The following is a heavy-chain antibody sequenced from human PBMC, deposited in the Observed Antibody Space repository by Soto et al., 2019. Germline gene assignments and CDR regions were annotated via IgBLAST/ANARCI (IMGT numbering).Heavy chain of an antibody. J-gene: IGHJ6*02. CDR2: ISSTGGGT. V-gene: IGHV3-23*01. CDR3: AQDRRAGGYSAFYFDF. D-gene: IGHD2-15*01. CDR1: GFKLSNYA. Sequence: GGSLRLFCAASGFKLSNYAISLVPQAPGKGLEWGSLISSTGGGTYYADSVKGPFTISRDKSHNTLYLQVHRFTAEDTAVYHCAQDRRAGGYSAFYFDFWGQGAKVTVSS.